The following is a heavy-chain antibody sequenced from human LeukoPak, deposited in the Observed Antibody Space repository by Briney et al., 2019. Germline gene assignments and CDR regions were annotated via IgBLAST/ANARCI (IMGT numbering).Heavy chain of an antibody. Sequence: GASVKVSCKASGYSFNKFGISWVRQAPGQGLEWMGWISCYSGKTDSAQKLQDRVTMTTDNSTSTAYLELRSLRSDDTAVYFCVRVGSAYGDPLEFDLWGQGTLVTVSS. CDR2: ISCYSGKT. CDR3: VRVGSAYGDPLEFDL. J-gene: IGHJ5*02. V-gene: IGHV1-18*01. CDR1: GYSFNKFG. D-gene: IGHD2-21*01.